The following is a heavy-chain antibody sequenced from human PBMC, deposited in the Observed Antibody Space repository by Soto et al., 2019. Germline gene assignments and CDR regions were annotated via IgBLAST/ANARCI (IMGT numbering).Heavy chain of an antibody. D-gene: IGHD4-17*01. V-gene: IGHV3-74*01. J-gene: IGHJ3*02. Sequence: EVQLVESGGGLVQPGGSLRLSCTASGFIFSNYWMHWVRQAPGKGLVWVSRIKTDGTRTDYADSVKGRFTISRDNAKSTLFLQMNSLNAEDTALYYCARGLYGDTPGFDMWGQGTMVTVS. CDR3: ARGLYGDTPGFDM. CDR1: GFIFSNYW. CDR2: IKTDGTRT.